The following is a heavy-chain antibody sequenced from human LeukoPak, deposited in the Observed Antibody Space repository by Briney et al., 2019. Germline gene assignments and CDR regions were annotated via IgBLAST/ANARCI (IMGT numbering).Heavy chain of an antibody. CDR1: GYTFTSYG. CDR2: ISAYNGNT. V-gene: IGHV1-18*04. Sequence: ASVKVCCKASGYTFTSYGISWVRQAPGQGLEWMGWISAYNGNTNYAQKLQGRVTMTTDTSTSTAYMELRSLRSDDTAVYYCARDLGIVATIHDWFDPWGQGTLVTVSS. J-gene: IGHJ5*02. D-gene: IGHD5-12*01. CDR3: ARDLGIVATIHDWFDP.